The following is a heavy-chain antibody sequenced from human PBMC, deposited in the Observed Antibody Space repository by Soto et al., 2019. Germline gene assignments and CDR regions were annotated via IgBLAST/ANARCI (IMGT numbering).Heavy chain of an antibody. J-gene: IGHJ5*02. CDR3: ARHAGVAPAAEGGNWFDP. Sequence: SETLSLTCTVSGGSISSSSYYWGWIRQPPGKGLEWIGSIYYSGSTYYNPSLKSRVTISVDTSKNQFSLKLSSVTAADTAVYYCARHAGVAPAAEGGNWFDPWGQGNLVTVSS. D-gene: IGHD2-2*01. CDR2: IYYSGST. V-gene: IGHV4-39*01. CDR1: GGSISSSSYY.